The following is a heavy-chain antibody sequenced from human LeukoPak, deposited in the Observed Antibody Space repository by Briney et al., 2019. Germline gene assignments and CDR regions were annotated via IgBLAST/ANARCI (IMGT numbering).Heavy chain of an antibody. CDR1: GGSISSYY. J-gene: IGHJ6*02. V-gene: IGHV4-59*01. Sequence: PSETLSLTCTVSGGSISSYYWSWIRQPPGRGLGWIGYIYYSGGTTYNPSLKSRVTISVDTSKNQFSLKLSSVTAADTAVYYCARVGGYDFWSGYRTDYYYYGMDVWGQGTTVTVSS. D-gene: IGHD3-3*01. CDR3: ARVGGYDFWSGYRTDYYYYGMDV. CDR2: IYYSGGT.